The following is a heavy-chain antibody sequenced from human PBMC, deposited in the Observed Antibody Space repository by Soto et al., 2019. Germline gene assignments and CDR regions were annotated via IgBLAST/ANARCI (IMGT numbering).Heavy chain of an antibody. D-gene: IGHD5-18*01. Sequence: GGSLRLSCAASGFTASSNYMSWVRQAPGKGLEWVSVIYSGGSTYYADSVKGRFTISRDNSKNTLYLQMNSLRAEDTAVYYCASEYIHYYYYYGMDVWGQGTTVTVSS. CDR1: GFTASSNY. J-gene: IGHJ6*02. CDR2: IYSGGST. CDR3: ASEYIHYYYYYGMDV. V-gene: IGHV3-53*01.